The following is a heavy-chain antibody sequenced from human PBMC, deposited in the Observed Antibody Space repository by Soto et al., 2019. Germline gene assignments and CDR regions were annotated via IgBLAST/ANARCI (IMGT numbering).Heavy chain of an antibody. CDR3: AKGAHDILTGYYYFDY. J-gene: IGHJ4*02. D-gene: IGHD3-9*01. CDR1: GFTFSSYG. V-gene: IGHV3-30*18. Sequence: QVQLVESGGGVVQPGRSLRLSCAASGFTFSSYGMHWVRQAPGKGLEWVAVISYDGSNKYYADSVKGRFTISRDNSKNTLYLQMNSLRADDTAVYYCAKGAHDILTGYYYFDYWGQGTLVTVSS. CDR2: ISYDGSNK.